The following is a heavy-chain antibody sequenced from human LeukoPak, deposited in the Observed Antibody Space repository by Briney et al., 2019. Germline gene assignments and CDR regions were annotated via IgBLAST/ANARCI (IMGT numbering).Heavy chain of an antibody. CDR2: IYYSGST. J-gene: IGHJ5*02. CDR1: GGSISSGGYY. CDR3: ASSIAAPSLFDP. Sequence: PSETLSLTCTVSGGSISSGGYYWSWIRQHPGKGLEWIGYIYYSGSTYYNPSLKSRVTISVDTSKNQFSLKLSSVTAADTAVYYSASSIAAPSLFDPWGQGTLVTVSS. D-gene: IGHD6-6*01. V-gene: IGHV4-31*03.